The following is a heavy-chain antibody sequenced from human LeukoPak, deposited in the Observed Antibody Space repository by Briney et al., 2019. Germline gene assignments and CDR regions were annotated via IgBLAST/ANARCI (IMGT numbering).Heavy chain of an antibody. Sequence: SETLSLTCTVSGGSLSYYWWGWIRQPPGKGLESIGYIYYSGSTYYNPSLKSRVTLSVDTSKNQFSLKLTSVTAADTAVYYCARDFHLTGATSRWFGPWGQGALVTVSS. J-gene: IGHJ5*02. D-gene: IGHD1-7*01. CDR3: ARDFHLTGATSRWFGP. CDR2: IYYSGST. CDR1: GGSLSYYW. V-gene: IGHV4-59*06.